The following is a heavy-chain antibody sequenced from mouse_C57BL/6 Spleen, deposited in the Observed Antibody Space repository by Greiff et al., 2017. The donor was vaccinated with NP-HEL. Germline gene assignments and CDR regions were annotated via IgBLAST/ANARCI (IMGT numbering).Heavy chain of an antibody. CDR1: GYAFSSYW. CDR3: ARSDYYGSGYLAWFAY. V-gene: IGHV1-80*01. D-gene: IGHD1-1*01. Sequence: VQLQESGAELVKPGASVKISCKASGYAFSSYWMNWVKQRPGKGLEWIGQIYPGDGDTNYNGKFKGKATLTADKSSSTAYMQLSSLTSEDSAVYFCARSDYYGSGYLAWFAYWGQGTLVTVSA. CDR2: IYPGDGDT. J-gene: IGHJ3*01.